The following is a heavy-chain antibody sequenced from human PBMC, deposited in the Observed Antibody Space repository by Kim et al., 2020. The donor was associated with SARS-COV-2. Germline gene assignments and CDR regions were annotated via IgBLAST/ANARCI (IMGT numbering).Heavy chain of an antibody. CDR3: ARSSVSMATISYYYYYYGMDV. J-gene: IGHJ6*02. CDR2: IIPIFGTA. Sequence: SVKVSCKASGGTFSSYAISWVRQAPGQGLEWMGGIIPIFGTANYAQKFQGRVTITADESTSTAYMELSSLRSEDTAVYYCARSSVSMATISYYYYYYGMDVWGQGTTVTVSS. CDR1: GGTFSSYA. D-gene: IGHD5-12*01. V-gene: IGHV1-69*13.